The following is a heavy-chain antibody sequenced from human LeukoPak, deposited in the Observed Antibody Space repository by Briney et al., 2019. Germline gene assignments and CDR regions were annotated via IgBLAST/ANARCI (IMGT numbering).Heavy chain of an antibody. J-gene: IGHJ4*02. D-gene: IGHD3-22*01. V-gene: IGHV3-53*01. CDR3: ARDQGYDSSGDFDY. CDR2: IYSGGST. CDR1: GFTVSSNY. Sequence: GGSLRLSCAASGFTVSSNYMSWVRQAPGKGLEWVSVIYSGGSTYYADSVKGRFTISRDNSKNTLYLQMNSLRAEDTAVYYCARDQGYDSSGDFDYWGQGTLVTVSS.